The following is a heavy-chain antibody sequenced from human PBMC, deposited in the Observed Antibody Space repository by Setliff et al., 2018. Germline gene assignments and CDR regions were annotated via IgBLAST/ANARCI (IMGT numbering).Heavy chain of an antibody. CDR3: ARGRGLEWLPESWFDP. V-gene: IGHV4-4*08. CDR1: GGSISSYY. J-gene: IGHJ5*02. Sequence: SETLSLTCTVSGGSISSYYWSWIRQPPGKGLEWIGRIYTGGSTNYNPSLKSRVTISLDTSKNHFSPTLTSVTAADTAVYYCARGRGLEWLPESWFDPWGQGTLVTVSS. D-gene: IGHD3-3*01. CDR2: IYTGGST.